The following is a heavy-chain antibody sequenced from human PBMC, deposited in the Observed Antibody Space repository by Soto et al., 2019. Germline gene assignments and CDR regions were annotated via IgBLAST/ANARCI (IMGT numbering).Heavy chain of an antibody. J-gene: IGHJ4*02. CDR1: GGTFSSYA. D-gene: IGHD2-8*01. CDR3: ARAIVYCINGLCYLTAFDY. Sequence: ASVKVSCKASGGTFSSYAISWVRQAPGQGLEWMGGIIPIFGTANYAQKFQGRVTITADESTSTAYMELSSLRSEDTAEYYCARAIVYCINGLCYLTAFDYWDQGSL. V-gene: IGHV1-69*13. CDR2: IIPIFGTA.